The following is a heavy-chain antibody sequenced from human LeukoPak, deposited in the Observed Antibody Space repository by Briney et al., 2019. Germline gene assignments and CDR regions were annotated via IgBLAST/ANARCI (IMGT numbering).Heavy chain of an antibody. J-gene: IGHJ5*02. CDR3: AKDLSWNTADR. V-gene: IGHV3-74*01. CDR2: INPDGTTT. CDR1: GFAFSNYW. D-gene: IGHD1/OR15-1a*01. Sequence: GGSLRLSCVASGFAFSNYWMHWVRQASGKAPVWVSRINPDGTTTDYADSVKGRFTISRDNAKNIVYLQMNSLRAADTAVYYCAKDLSWNTADRWGQGILVTVSS.